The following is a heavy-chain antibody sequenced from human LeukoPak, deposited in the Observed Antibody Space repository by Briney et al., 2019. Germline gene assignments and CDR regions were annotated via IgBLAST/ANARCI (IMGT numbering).Heavy chain of an antibody. CDR3: ARVRRWLQPSVYYYYYMDV. D-gene: IGHD5-24*01. CDR1: GGSFSGYY. V-gene: IGHV4-34*01. CDR2: INHSGST. Sequence: SETLSLTCAVYGGSFSGYYWSWIRQPPGKGLEWIGEINHSGSTNYNPSLKSRVTISVDTSKNQFSLKLGSVTAADTAVYYCARVRRWLQPSVYYYYYMDVWGKGTTVTVSS. J-gene: IGHJ6*03.